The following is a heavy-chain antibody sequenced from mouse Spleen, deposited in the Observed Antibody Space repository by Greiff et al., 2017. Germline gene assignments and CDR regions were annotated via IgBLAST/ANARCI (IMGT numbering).Heavy chain of an antibody. CDR1: GYTFTSYW. J-gene: IGHJ4*01. Sequence: QVQLQQPGAELVKPGASVKMSCKASGYTFTSYWITWVKQRPGQGLEWIGDIYPGSGSTNYNEKFKSKATLTVDTSSSTAYMQLSSLTSEDSAVYYCARVGYDYGAMDYWGQGTSVTVSS. V-gene: IGHV1-55*01. D-gene: IGHD3-1*01. CDR3: ARVGYDYGAMDY. CDR2: IYPGSGST.